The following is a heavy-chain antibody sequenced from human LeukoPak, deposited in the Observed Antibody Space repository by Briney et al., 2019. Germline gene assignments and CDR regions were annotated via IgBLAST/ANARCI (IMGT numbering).Heavy chain of an antibody. CDR1: GFTFSSYW. CDR3: AMFGLVAGIDS. CDR2: IKGDGSEK. V-gene: IGHV3-7*02. J-gene: IGHJ4*02. D-gene: IGHD2-15*01. Sequence: PGGSLRLSCAASGFTFSSYWMTWVRQAPGRGLEWVANIKGDGSEKYYADSVRGQFTISRDNAKNSLYLQMNSLRAEDTAVYYCAMFGLVAGIDSWGQGTLVTVSS.